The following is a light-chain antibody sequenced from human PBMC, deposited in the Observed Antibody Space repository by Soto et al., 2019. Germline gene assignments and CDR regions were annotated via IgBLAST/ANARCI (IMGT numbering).Light chain of an antibody. V-gene: IGKV3-15*01. CDR2: GAS. CDR3: QQYNNWWT. CDR1: QSVSSN. Sequence: IVMAQSPATLSVFPGERATLSCRASQSVSSNLAWSQQRPGQAPRLLIYGASTTATGIPARLSGSGSGTEFTLTISSLQSEDSAVYYCQQYNNWWTFGQGTKVEIK. J-gene: IGKJ1*01.